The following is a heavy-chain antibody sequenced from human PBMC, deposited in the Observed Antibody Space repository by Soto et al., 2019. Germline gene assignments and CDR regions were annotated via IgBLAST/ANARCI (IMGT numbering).Heavy chain of an antibody. V-gene: IGHV3-48*02. CDR3: ASQLLFRMVYATDDAFDI. CDR2: ISSSSSTI. D-gene: IGHD2-8*01. J-gene: IGHJ3*02. CDR1: VFTFSSYS. Sequence: WWSLRLSCSASVFTFSSYSMNWFRQAPGKGLEWVSYISSSSSTIYYADSVKGRFTISRDNAKNSLYLQMNSLRDEDTAVYYCASQLLFRMVYATDDAFDIWGQGTMVTVSS.